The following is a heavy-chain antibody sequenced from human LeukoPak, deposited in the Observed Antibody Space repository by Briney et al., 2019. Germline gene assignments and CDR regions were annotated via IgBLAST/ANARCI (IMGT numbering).Heavy chain of an antibody. V-gene: IGHV4-34*01. J-gene: IGHJ4*02. CDR1: GGSFSGYY. D-gene: IGHD6-19*01. Sequence: SETLSLTCAVYGGSFSGYYWSWIRQPPGKGLEWIGEINHSGSTNYNPSLKSRVTISVDTSKNQFSLKLSSVTAADTAVYYCARAPSGSGWLPVNWGQGTLVTVSS. CDR2: INHSGST. CDR3: ARAPSGSGWLPVN.